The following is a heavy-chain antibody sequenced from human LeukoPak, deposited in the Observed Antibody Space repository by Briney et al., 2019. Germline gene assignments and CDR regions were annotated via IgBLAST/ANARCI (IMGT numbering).Heavy chain of an antibody. CDR2: ISGRSSFI. CDR3: ARDAQWLVPEGYYYYMDV. D-gene: IGHD6-19*01. CDR1: GFTFSRYN. J-gene: IGHJ6*03. Sequence: GGSLRLSCEGSGFTFSRYNMNWFRQAPGKGLERVSSISGRSSFIFYADSVKGRFTISRDNAKNSLFLQMNSLSAEDTAVYYCARDAQWLVPEGYYYYMDVWGKGTTVTVSS. V-gene: IGHV3-21*06.